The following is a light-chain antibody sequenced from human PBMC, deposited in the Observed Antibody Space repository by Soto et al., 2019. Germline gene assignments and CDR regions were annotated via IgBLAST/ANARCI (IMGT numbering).Light chain of an antibody. V-gene: IGKV1-5*03. J-gene: IGKJ3*01. CDR2: QGS. CDR3: LQYDSFSLFT. Sequence: DIQMTQSPSTLSASVGDRVTITCRASQSIGGWLAWYQQKPGKAPNLLIYQGSSLQSGVPSRFSGSGSGTEFTLTISSLQPDDFATYYCLQYDSFSLFTFGPGTKVDIK. CDR1: QSIGGW.